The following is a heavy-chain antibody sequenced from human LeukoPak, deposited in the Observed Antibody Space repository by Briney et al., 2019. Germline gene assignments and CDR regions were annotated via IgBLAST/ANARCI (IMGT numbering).Heavy chain of an antibody. CDR3: AREKSPFITGTTGFDY. D-gene: IGHD1-7*01. CDR1: GFTFSSYA. V-gene: IGHV3-30-3*01. CDR2: ISYDGGNK. Sequence: GGSLRLSCAASGFTFSSYAMHWVRQAPGKGLEWVAVISYDGGNKYYADSVKGRFTISRDNSKNTLYLQMNSLRAEDTAVYYCAREKSPFITGTTGFDYWGQGTLVTVSS. J-gene: IGHJ4*02.